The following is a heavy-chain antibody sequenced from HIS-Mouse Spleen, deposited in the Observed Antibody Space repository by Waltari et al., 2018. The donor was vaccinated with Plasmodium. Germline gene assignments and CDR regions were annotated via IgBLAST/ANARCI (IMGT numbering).Heavy chain of an antibody. D-gene: IGHD6-13*01. CDR3: ARVLGYKAAAGTFVEYFQH. Sequence: QVQLVQSGAEVKKPGASVKVSCKASGYTFTGYYMHWVRQAPGQGLEWMGWVNPRRGCTNYAQKFQGRVTMTRDTSISTAYMELSRLRSDDTAVYYCARVLGYKAAAGTFVEYFQHWGQGTLVTVSS. J-gene: IGHJ1*01. CDR2: VNPRRGCT. CDR1: GYTFTGYY. V-gene: IGHV1-2*02.